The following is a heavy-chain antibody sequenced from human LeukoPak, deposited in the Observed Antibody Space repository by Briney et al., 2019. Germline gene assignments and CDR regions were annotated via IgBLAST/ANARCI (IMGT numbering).Heavy chain of an antibody. Sequence: GGSLRLSCAASGFTVSSNYMSWVRQAPGKGLEWVSVIYSGGSTYYADSVKGRFTISRDNSKNTLYLQMNSLRAEDTAVYYCARVRKYAYNYGYAHSFDSWGQGTLVTVSS. J-gene: IGHJ4*02. CDR2: IYSGGST. CDR3: ARVRKYAYNYGYAHSFDS. D-gene: IGHD3-16*01. V-gene: IGHV3-66*01. CDR1: GFTVSSNY.